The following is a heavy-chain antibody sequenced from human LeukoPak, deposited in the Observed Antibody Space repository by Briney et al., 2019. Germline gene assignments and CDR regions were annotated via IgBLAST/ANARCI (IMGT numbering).Heavy chain of an antibody. D-gene: IGHD3-22*01. CDR2: IYYSGIT. Sequence: PSQTLSLTCTVSGGSISSGGYYWSWIRQPPGKGLEWIGYIYYSGITNYNPSLKSRVTISVDTSKNQFSLKLSSVTAADTAVYYCARHSYDSSGYYPDAFDIWGQGTMVTVSS. CDR3: ARHSYDSSGYYPDAFDI. V-gene: IGHV4-61*08. CDR1: GGSISSGGYY. J-gene: IGHJ3*02.